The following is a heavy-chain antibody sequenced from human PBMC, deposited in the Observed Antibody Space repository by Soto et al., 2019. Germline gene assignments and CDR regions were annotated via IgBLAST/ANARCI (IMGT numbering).Heavy chain of an antibody. CDR3: ARGQRELPASYYYYGMDV. D-gene: IGHD1-7*01. J-gene: IGHJ6*02. Sequence: ASVKVSCKASGYTFTSYGINWVRQAPGQGLDWMGWISAYNGNTNYAQKLQSRVTMTTDTSTSTAYMELRSLRSDDTAVYYCARGQRELPASYYYYGMDVWGQGTTVTVSS. CDR1: GYTFTSYG. CDR2: ISAYNGNT. V-gene: IGHV1-18*01.